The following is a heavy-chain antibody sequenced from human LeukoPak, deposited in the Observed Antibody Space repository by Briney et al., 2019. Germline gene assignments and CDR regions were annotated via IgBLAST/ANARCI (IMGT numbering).Heavy chain of an antibody. V-gene: IGHV4-30-2*01. CDR2: IYHSGST. CDR3: ARAAVRFGDAFDI. D-gene: IGHD3-10*01. J-gene: IGHJ3*02. Sequence: SETLSLTCAVSGGSISSGGYSWRWIRQPPGKGLEWIGYIYHSGSTYYNPSLKSRVTISVDRSKNQFSLKLSSVTAADTAVYYCARAAVRFGDAFDIWGQGTMVTVSS. CDR1: GGSISSGGYS.